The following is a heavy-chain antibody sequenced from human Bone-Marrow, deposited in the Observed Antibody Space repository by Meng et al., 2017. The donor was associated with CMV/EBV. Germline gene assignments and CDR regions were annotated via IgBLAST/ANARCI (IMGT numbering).Heavy chain of an antibody. Sequence: ASVKVPCWASGYTLTSYYMHWGRQAPGQGLEWMGIINPSGGSTSYAQKFQGRVTMTRDTSTSTVHMELSSLRSEDTAVYYCARQLLRPHRYFDYWGQGTLVTVSS. J-gene: IGHJ4*02. D-gene: IGHD3-16*01. CDR1: GYTLTSYY. CDR2: INPSGGST. CDR3: ARQLLRPHRYFDY. V-gene: IGHV1-46*01.